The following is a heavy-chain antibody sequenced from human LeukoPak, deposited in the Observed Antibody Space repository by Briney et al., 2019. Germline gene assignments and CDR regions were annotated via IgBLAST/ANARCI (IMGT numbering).Heavy chain of an antibody. D-gene: IGHD3-10*01. V-gene: IGHV3-21*01. Sequence: PGGAPRLSCAASGFTYSSYSMNWVHQALGKELEWVSSISSSSSYIYYADSVKGRFTISRDNAKNSLYLQVNSLRAEDTAVYYCARDLWFGEYIFDYWGQGTLVTVSS. CDR3: ARDLWFGEYIFDY. CDR1: GFTYSSYS. CDR2: ISSSSSYI. J-gene: IGHJ4*02.